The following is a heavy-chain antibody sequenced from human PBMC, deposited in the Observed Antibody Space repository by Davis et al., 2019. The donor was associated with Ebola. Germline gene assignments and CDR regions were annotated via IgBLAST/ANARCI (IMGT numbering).Heavy chain of an antibody. CDR3: ARGPEFGELLYDYYYGMDV. V-gene: IGHV3-15*01. D-gene: IGHD3-10*01. CDR1: GFTFSTYS. J-gene: IGHJ6*02. Sequence: GESLKISCAASGFTFSTYSMSWVRQAPGKGLEWVGRIKSKTDGGTTDYAAPVKGRFTISRDDSKNTLYLQMNSLKTEDTAVYYCARGPEFGELLYDYYYGMDVWGQGTTVTVSS. CDR2: IKSKTDGGTT.